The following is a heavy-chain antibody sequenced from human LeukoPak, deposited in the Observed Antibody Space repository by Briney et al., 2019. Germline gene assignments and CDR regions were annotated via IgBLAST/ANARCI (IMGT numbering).Heavy chain of an antibody. Sequence: SVKVSCKASGFTFTSSAMQWVRQARGQRLEWIGWIVVGSGNTNYAQKFQERVTITRDMSTSTAYMELSSLRSEDTAVYYCAREGHNWNDVRNAFDIWGQGTMVTVSS. J-gene: IGHJ3*02. D-gene: IGHD1-20*01. CDR2: IVVGSGNT. V-gene: IGHV1-58*02. CDR1: GFTFTSSA. CDR3: AREGHNWNDVRNAFDI.